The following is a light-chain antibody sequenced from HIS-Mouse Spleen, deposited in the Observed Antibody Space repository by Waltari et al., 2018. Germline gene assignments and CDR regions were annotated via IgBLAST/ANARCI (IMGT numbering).Light chain of an antibody. V-gene: IGLV3-10*01. CDR3: YSTDSSGNHRV. Sequence: SYELTQPPSVSVSPGQTARITCSGDALPKKYAYWYQPKSGQAPVLVIHEDSKRTTGIPGGFSGSSSGTMATLTISGAQVEDEADYYCYSTDSSGNHRVFGGGTKLTVL. CDR1: ALPKKY. J-gene: IGLJ2*01. CDR2: EDS.